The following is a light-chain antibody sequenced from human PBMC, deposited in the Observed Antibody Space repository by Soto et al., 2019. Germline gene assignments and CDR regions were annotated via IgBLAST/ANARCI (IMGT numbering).Light chain of an antibody. Sequence: EIVLTQSPGTLSLSPGERATLSCRASQSVSSSYLAWYQQKTGQAPRLLIYGASSRATAIPDRFSGSGSGTDFTLTISRLEPEDFAVYYCQQYGSSPLPTWTFGQGTKVDIK. J-gene: IGKJ1*01. CDR2: GAS. V-gene: IGKV3-20*01. CDR1: QSVSSSY. CDR3: QQYGSSPLPTWT.